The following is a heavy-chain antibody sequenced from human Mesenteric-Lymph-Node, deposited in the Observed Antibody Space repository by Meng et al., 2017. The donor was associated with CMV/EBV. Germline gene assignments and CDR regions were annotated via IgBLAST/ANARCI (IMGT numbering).Heavy chain of an antibody. CDR3: ARDGYCSSAPCYGTLDY. J-gene: IGHJ4*02. D-gene: IGHD2-2*01. CDR1: GFSFSSYA. Sequence: CAASGFSFSSYAMHWVRQAPGKGLEWVAVISYDGRNKYYADSVKGRFPISKDNFKNTLSLQMNSLTAEDTAAYFCARDGYCSSAPCYGTLDYWGQGTLVTVSS. CDR2: ISYDGRNK. V-gene: IGHV3-30*04.